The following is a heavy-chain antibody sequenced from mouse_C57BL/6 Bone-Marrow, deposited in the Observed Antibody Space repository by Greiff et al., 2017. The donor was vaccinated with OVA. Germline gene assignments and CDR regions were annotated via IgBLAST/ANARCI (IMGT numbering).Heavy chain of an antibody. V-gene: IGHV3-6*01. CDR1: GYSITSGYY. Sequence: EVQRVESGPGLVKPSQSLSLTCSVTGYSITSGYYWNWIRQFPGNKLEWMGYISYDGSNNYNPSLKNRISITRDTSKNQFFLKLNSVTTEDTATYYCASYYSKGDYWGQGTTLTGSS. CDR2: ISYDGSN. J-gene: IGHJ2*01. CDR3: ASYYSKGDY. D-gene: IGHD2-5*01.